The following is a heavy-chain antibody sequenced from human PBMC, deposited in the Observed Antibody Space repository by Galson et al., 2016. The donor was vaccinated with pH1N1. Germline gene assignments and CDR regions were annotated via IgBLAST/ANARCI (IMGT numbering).Heavy chain of an antibody. CDR1: GGTFGSYG. D-gene: IGHD1-20*01. J-gene: IGHJ6*02. V-gene: IGHV1-69*13. Sequence: SVKVSCKASGGTFGSYGINWVRQAPGQGLEWMGGTIPIFGTTNHAQRFQGRVTITADESTSTAYMELSSLRSDDTAVYYCAKEGGEVNWYNFHFGLDVWGPWTAVTVSS. CDR3: AKEGGEVNWYNFHFGLDV. CDR2: TIPIFGTT.